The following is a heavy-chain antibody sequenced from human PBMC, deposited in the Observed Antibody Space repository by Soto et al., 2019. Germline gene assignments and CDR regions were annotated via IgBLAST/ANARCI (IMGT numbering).Heavy chain of an antibody. V-gene: IGHV1-18*04. J-gene: IGHJ4*02. CDR2: ISGYSGNA. CDR3: AKRTSGTTWGESDY. CDR1: GYIFSDYG. Sequence: QVQVMQSGAEVKKPGDSVKVSCKTSGYIFSDYGINWVRQAPGQGLEWMGWISGYSGNANLAQTFQGRVTMTTDKSTRTAYMELRRLRSDETAVYYCAKRTSGTTWGESDYWCQGTLVTVSS. D-gene: IGHD4-17*01.